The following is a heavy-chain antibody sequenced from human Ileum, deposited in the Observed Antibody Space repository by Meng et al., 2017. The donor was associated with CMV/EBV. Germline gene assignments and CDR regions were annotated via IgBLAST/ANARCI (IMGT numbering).Heavy chain of an antibody. CDR3: AREVRGFDH. V-gene: IGHV4-31*02. Sequence: SETLSLTCVVSGASISSGGYFWAWIRQHPGKGLEWIASIYDNERTYYNPSLKSRVSISVDTSKNHFALRLNSVTDADTAVYFCAREVRGFDHWGHGARVTVSS. CDR2: IYDNERT. J-gene: IGHJ4*01. CDR1: GASISSGGYF.